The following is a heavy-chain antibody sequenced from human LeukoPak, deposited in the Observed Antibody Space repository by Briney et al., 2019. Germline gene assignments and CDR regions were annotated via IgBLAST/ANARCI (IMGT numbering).Heavy chain of an antibody. D-gene: IGHD3-10*01. CDR1: GGSISSSSYY. V-gene: IGHV4-39*07. Sequence: SETLSLTCTVSGGSISSSSYYWGWIRQPPGKGLEWIVRIYTSGSTNYNPSLKSRVTMSVDTSKNQFSLKLSSVTAADTAVYYCARDSVWFGELHDAFDIWGQGTMVTVSS. CDR3: ARDSVWFGELHDAFDI. CDR2: IYTSGST. J-gene: IGHJ3*02.